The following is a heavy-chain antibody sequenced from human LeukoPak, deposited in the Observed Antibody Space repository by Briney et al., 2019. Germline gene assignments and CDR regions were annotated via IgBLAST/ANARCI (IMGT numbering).Heavy chain of an antibody. CDR2: IDYSGDSP. CDR3: TRNSGWYGIS. D-gene: IGHD6-19*01. CDR1: GFTLSSYE. V-gene: IGHV3-23*01. Sequence: PGGSLRLSCTGSGFTLSSYETSWIRQAPGKGLEWVSSIDYSGDSPYYADSVKGRFTMSRDNSKNIVYLQLSTLRPEDTALYYCTRNSGWYGISWGQGTQVTVSS. J-gene: IGHJ4*02.